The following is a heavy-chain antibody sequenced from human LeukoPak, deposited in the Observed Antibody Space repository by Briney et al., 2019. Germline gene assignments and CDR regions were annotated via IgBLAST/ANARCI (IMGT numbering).Heavy chain of an antibody. CDR3: ARAFRTSAMVRGVILGY. CDR1: GYTFTDYY. V-gene: IGHV1-2*02. D-gene: IGHD3-10*01. Sequence: SVKVSCKASGYTFTDYYMYWVRQAPGQGLEWMGWINPNSGGTNYAQKFQGRVTMTRDTSISTAYMELSRLRSDDTAVYYCARAFRTSAMVRGVILGYWGQGTLVTVSS. CDR2: INPNSGGT. J-gene: IGHJ4*02.